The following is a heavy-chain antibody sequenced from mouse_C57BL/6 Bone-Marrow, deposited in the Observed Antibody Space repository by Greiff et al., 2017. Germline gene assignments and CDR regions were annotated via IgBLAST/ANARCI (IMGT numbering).Heavy chain of an antibody. D-gene: IGHD2-1*01. CDR1: GYTFTDYE. V-gene: IGHV1-15*01. CDR2: IDPETGGT. J-gene: IGHJ1*03. Sequence: QVHVKQSGAELVRPGASVTLSCKASGYTFTDYEMHWVKQTPVHGLEWIGAIDPETGGTAYNQTFKGKAILTADKYSSTAYMELRSLTSEDSAVYYCTAIYYGNYLYWYFDVWGTGTTVTVSS. CDR3: TAIYYGNYLYWYFDV.